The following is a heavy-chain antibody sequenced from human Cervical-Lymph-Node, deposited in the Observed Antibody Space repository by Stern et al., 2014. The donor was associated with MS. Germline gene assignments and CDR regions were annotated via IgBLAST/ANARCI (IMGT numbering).Heavy chain of an antibody. V-gene: IGHV4-61*02. CDR1: GGSISSSGYY. CDR2: IHDSGST. CDR3: ATTRWDLFTWNWFDP. J-gene: IGHJ5*02. Sequence: QVQLVQSGPGLVKPSQTLSLTCTVSGGSISSSGYYWSWIRQPADKGLEWIGRIHDSGSTYYKPSPQSRVTISIDTAKNQFSLKLTSVTAADTAVYYCATTRWDLFTWNWFDPWGQGTLVTVSS. D-gene: IGHD1-26*01.